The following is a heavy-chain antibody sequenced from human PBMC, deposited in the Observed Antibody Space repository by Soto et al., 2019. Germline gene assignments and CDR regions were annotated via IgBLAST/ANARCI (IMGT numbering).Heavy chain of an antibody. CDR2: IYSSGNT. V-gene: IGHV4-4*07. CDR1: GDSIIGFF. D-gene: IGHD6-6*01. J-gene: IGHJ4*02. CDR3: AREEQVGYFAS. Sequence: QVQLQESGPGLAKPSETLSLTCTVSGDSIIGFFWSWIRQPAGKGLEWIGRIYSSGNTNYNPSLKSRVTMSIDTSQKVFSLRLSSVTAADTAVYFCAREEQVGYFASWGQGTLVTVSS.